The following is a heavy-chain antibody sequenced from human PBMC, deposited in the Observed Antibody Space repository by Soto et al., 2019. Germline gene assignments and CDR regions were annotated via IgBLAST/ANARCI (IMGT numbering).Heavy chain of an antibody. V-gene: IGHV3-23*01. D-gene: IGHD3-22*01. Sequence: GGSLRLSCAASGFTFSSYAMSWVRQAPGKGLEWVSAISGSGGSTYYADSVKGRFTISRDNSKNTLYLQMNSLRAEDTAVYYCAKSRLLTMIGYGMDVWGQGTTVTVSS. CDR1: GFTFSSYA. J-gene: IGHJ6*02. CDR3: AKSRLLTMIGYGMDV. CDR2: ISGSGGST.